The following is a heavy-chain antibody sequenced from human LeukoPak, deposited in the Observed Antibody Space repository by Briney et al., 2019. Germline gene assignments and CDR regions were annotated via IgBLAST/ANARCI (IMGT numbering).Heavy chain of an antibody. CDR2: IWYDGTYT. CDR3: TRDSGQYADAFEI. V-gene: IGHV3-33*08. CDR1: GFTFSSYG. Sequence: VGSLRLSCAASGFTFSSYGMSWVRQAPGQGLEWVAVIWYDGTYTNYADSVKGRFTISRDNSEKTFYLHMSSLRVEDTSIYYCTRDSGQYADAFEIWGQGTMVSVSS. D-gene: IGHD4-11*01. J-gene: IGHJ3*02.